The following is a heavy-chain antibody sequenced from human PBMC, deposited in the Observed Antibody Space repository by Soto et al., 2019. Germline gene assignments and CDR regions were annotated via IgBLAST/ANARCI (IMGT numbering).Heavy chain of an antibody. D-gene: IGHD6-19*01. CDR2: IWYDGNTK. CDR3: ARPLVAPVAGPYYYGMDV. J-gene: IGHJ6*02. CDR1: GFTFSTYG. V-gene: IGHV3-33*03. Sequence: QVQLVESGGGVVQPGRSLRLSCAASGFTFSTYGFNWVRQAPGKGLEWVAVIWYDGNTKFYADSVKGRFTVSRDNSRKTLYLQMNSLRAEDTAVYYCARPLVAPVAGPYYYGMDVWGQGTTVIVSS.